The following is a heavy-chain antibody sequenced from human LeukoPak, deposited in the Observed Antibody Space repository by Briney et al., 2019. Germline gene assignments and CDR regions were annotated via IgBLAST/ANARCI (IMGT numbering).Heavy chain of an antibody. CDR1: GYTFTGYY. D-gene: IGHD2-2*01. J-gene: IGHJ5*02. Sequence: ASVKVSCKASGYTFTGYYMHWVRQAPGQGLEWMGWINPNSGGTNYAQKFQGRVTMTRDTSISTAYMELSRLRSDDTAVYYCARDAGYCSSTSCYSPRFDPWGQGTLVTVSS. CDR3: ARDAGYCSSTSCYSPRFDP. CDR2: INPNSGGT. V-gene: IGHV1-2*02.